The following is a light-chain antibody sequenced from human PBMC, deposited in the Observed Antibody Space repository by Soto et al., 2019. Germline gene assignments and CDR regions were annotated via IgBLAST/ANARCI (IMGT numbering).Light chain of an antibody. J-gene: IGLJ3*02. V-gene: IGLV1-40*01. Sequence: QSVLTQPPSVSGAPGQTVTISCTGSNSNIGAGYDVHWYQQLPGTAPKLLIYGNINRPSGVPDRFSGSKSATSASLAITGLQAEDEADYYCQSYDSSLSSVMFGGGTKLTVL. CDR3: QSYDSSLSSVM. CDR2: GNI. CDR1: NSNIGAGYD.